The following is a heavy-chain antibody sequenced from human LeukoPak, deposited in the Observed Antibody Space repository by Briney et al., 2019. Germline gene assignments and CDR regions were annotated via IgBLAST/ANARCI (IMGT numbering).Heavy chain of an antibody. D-gene: IGHD2-8*01. CDR2: ICHDGSDE. V-gene: IGHV3-33*01. J-gene: IGHJ5*02. Sequence: GRSLRLSCAASGFNFNTYGMHWVRQTPGKGLEWVAVICHDGSDEYYADSVKGRFTISRDNSKSWVYLQMDSLRDEDTAVYYCAGEVVRDVSGVDYTWLDPWGQGTLVFVSA. CDR1: GFNFNTYG. CDR3: AGEVVRDVSGVDYTWLDP.